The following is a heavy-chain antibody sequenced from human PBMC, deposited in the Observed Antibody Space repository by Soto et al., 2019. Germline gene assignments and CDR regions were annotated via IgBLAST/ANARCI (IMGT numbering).Heavy chain of an antibody. Sequence: EASVKVSCKASGYTFTSYGISWVRQAPGQGLEWMGWISAYNGNTNYAQKLQGRVTMTTDTSTSTAYMELKSLRSDDTAVYYCARDLVNRQQLVRDNWFDPWGQGTLVTVSS. CDR2: ISAYNGNT. J-gene: IGHJ5*02. D-gene: IGHD6-13*01. V-gene: IGHV1-18*01. CDR1: GYTFTSYG. CDR3: ARDLVNRQQLVRDNWFDP.